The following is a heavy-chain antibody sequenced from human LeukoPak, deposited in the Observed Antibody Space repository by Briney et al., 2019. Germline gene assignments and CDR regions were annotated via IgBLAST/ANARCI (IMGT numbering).Heavy chain of an antibody. D-gene: IGHD2-15*01. J-gene: IGHJ4*02. CDR3: ARDSRPGHQPVAFDY. CDR1: GYTFTSYG. Sequence: ASVKVSCKASGYTFTSYGISWVRQAPGQGLEWMGWISAYNGNTNYAQELQGRVTMTTDTSTSTAYMELRSLRSDDTAVYYCARDSRPGHQPVAFDYWGQGTLVTVSS. CDR2: ISAYNGNT. V-gene: IGHV1-18*01.